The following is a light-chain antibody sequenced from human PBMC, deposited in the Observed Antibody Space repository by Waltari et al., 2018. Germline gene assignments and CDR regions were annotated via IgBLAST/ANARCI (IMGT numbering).Light chain of an antibody. CDR1: QTIGSW. CDR3: QQYNSYPIM. V-gene: IGKV1-5*03. Sequence: DIQMTQSPSTLSASIGDRVTITCRASQTIGSWLAWYQQKPGKAPKLLIYKASSLESWVPSRFSGSVTGTEFTLTISSLQPDDFATYYCQQYNSYPIMFGQGTKVQIK. J-gene: IGKJ1*01. CDR2: KAS.